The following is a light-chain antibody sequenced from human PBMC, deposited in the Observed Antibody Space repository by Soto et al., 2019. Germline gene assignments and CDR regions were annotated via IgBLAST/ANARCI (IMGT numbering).Light chain of an antibody. J-gene: IGLJ1*01. V-gene: IGLV2-14*01. CDR3: SSFRSGSTWV. CDR2: EVS. CDR1: SSDVGGYNY. Sequence: QSVLTQPASVSGSPGQSITISCTGTSSDVGGYNYVSWYQQHPGKAPKLMIYEVSNRPSGVSNRFSGSKSGNTASLTISGLQAEDEADYYCSSFRSGSTWVFGTGTKVTVL.